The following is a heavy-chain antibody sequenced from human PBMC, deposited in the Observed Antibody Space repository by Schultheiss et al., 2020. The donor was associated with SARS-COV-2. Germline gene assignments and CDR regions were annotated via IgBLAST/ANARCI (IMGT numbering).Heavy chain of an antibody. CDR1: GGSVNSGSYY. D-gene: IGHD3-10*01. V-gene: IGHV4-61*03. J-gene: IGHJ6*02. CDR2: IYYSGSI. CDR3: ARQKPFGSGSYHPYNYYGLDV. Sequence: GSLRLSCTVSGGSVNSGSYYWSWIRQPPGKGLEWIGYIYYSGSIYYNPSLKSRVTMSVDTSKNHFSLKLSSVTAADTAMYYCARQKPFGSGSYHPYNYYGLDVWGQGTTVTVSS.